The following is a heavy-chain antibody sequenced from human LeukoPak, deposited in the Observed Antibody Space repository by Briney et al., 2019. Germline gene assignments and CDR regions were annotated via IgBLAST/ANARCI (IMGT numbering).Heavy chain of an antibody. CDR3: ATAETTVTTRGYYYMDV. V-gene: IGHV3-30*03. J-gene: IGHJ6*03. D-gene: IGHD4-11*01. Sequence: AGGSLRLSCAASGFTFRSTYGMHWVRQAPGKGLEWVAVISYDGNNKDYADSVKGRFTISRDNSKNTLYLQMNSLRAEDTAVYYCATAETTVTTRGYYYMDVWGKGTTVTVSS. CDR2: ISYDGNNK. CDR1: GFTFRSTYG.